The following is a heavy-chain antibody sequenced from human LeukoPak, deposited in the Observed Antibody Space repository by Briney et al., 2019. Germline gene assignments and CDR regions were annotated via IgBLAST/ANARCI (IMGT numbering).Heavy chain of an antibody. CDR2: ISYDGSNK. CDR1: GFTFSSYA. Sequence: GGSLRLSCAASGFTFSSYAMLWVRQAPGKGLEWVAVISYDGSNKYYADSVKGRFTISRDNSKNTLYLQMNSLRAEDTAVYYCARDRGSYTVIDYWGQGTLVTVSS. V-gene: IGHV3-30-3*01. CDR3: ARDRGSYTVIDY. J-gene: IGHJ4*02. D-gene: IGHD1-26*01.